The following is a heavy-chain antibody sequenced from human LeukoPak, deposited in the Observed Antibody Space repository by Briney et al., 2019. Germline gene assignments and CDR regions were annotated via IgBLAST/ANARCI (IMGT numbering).Heavy chain of an antibody. CDR2: ISYDGSNK. J-gene: IGHJ4*02. D-gene: IGHD3-10*01. Sequence: GGSLRLPCAASGFTFSSYAMHWVRQAPGKGLEWVAVISYDGSNKYYADSVKGRFTISRDNSKNTLYLQMNSLRAEDTAVYYCARDQGVPAVTAPPDYWGQGTLVTVSS. V-gene: IGHV3-30-3*01. CDR1: GFTFSSYA. CDR3: ARDQGVPAVTAPPDY.